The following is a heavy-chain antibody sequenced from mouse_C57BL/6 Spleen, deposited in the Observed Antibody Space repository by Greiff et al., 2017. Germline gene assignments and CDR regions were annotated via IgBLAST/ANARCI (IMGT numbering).Heavy chain of an antibody. CDR3: TATFLLYYGSSPWFAY. CDR2: IDPEDGDT. Sequence: VQLQQSGAELVRPGASVKLSCTASGFNIKDYYMHWVKQRPEQGLEWIGRIDPEDGDTEYAPKFQGKATMTADKSSNTAYLQLSSLTSEDTAVYCCTATFLLYYGSSPWFAYWGQGTLVTVSA. J-gene: IGHJ3*01. V-gene: IGHV14-1*01. D-gene: IGHD1-1*01. CDR1: GFNIKDYY.